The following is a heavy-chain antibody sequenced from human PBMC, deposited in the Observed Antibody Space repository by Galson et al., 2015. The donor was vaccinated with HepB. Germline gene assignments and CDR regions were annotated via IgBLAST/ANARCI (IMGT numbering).Heavy chain of an antibody. V-gene: IGHV2-5*02. CDR1: GFSLSTSGVG. D-gene: IGHD6-13*01. CDR2: IYWDDDK. J-gene: IGHJ4*02. Sequence: PALVKPTQTLTLTCTFSGFSLSTSGVGVGWIRQPPGKALEWLALIYWDDDKRYSPSLKSRLTITKDTSKNQVVLTMTNMDPVDTATYYCAHSPRIAAAGMSVIWVYYFDYWGQGTLVTVSS. CDR3: AHSPRIAAAGMSVIWVYYFDY.